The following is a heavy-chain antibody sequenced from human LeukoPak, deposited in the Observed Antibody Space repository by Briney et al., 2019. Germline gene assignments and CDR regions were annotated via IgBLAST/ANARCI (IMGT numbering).Heavy chain of an antibody. CDR3: ATAWGHWFDP. J-gene: IGHJ5*02. CDR1: GYTFTGYY. D-gene: IGHD3-16*01. CDR2: INPNSGGT. Sequence: ASVKVSCKASGYTFTGYYMHWVRQASGQGLEWMGWINPNSGGTNYAQKFQGRVTRTRDTSTSTAYLEMNKLKSDDKALHYCATAWGHWFDPWGQGPLVSVS. V-gene: IGHV1-2*02.